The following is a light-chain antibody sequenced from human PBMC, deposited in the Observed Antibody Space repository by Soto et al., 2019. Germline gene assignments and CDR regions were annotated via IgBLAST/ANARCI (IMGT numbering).Light chain of an antibody. CDR1: QGIGND. J-gene: IGKJ1*01. CDR2: AAS. Sequence: IQITQSPSSLSASVGDRVTITCRASQGIGNDLGWYQQKPGQAPKLLLNAASSLQSGVPSRFSGSGSGTEFTLTISSLQPDDFATYYCQQYNSYSFGQGTKVDIK. V-gene: IGKV1-17*01. CDR3: QQYNSYS.